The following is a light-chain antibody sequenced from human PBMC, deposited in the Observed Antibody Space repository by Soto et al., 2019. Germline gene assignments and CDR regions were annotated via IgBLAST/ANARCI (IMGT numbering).Light chain of an antibody. CDR3: SSYTGTTVI. Sequence: QSVLTQPPSASGSPGQSVTISCTGTLSDVGGQNSVSWYRQDPGKAPQLIVYDVTQRPSGVPDRFSGSRSGSTASLTVSGLQAEDKANYYCSSYTGTTVIFGGGTKVTVL. CDR2: DVT. J-gene: IGLJ2*01. V-gene: IGLV2-8*01. CDR1: LSDVGGQNS.